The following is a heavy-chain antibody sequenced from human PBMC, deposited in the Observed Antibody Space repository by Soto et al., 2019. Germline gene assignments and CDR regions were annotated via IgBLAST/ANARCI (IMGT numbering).Heavy chain of an antibody. Sequence: SETLSLTCAVYGGSFSGYYWSWIRQPPGKGLEWIGEINHSGSTNYNPSLKSRVTISVDTSKNQFSLKLSSVTAADTAVYYCARTPPVFCSGGSCYSFDYWGQGTLVTVSS. CDR1: GGSFSGYY. V-gene: IGHV4-34*01. J-gene: IGHJ4*02. D-gene: IGHD2-15*01. CDR2: INHSGST. CDR3: ARTPPVFCSGGSCYSFDY.